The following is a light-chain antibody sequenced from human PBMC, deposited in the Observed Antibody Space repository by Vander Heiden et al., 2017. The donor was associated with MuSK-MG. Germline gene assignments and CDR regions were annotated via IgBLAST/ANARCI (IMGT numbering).Light chain of an antibody. V-gene: IGKV3-20*01. J-gene: IGKJ1*01. CDR2: GAS. CDR3: EHYSNSQT. Sequence: EIVLTQSPGTLSLSPGDGATLSCRASQSVSSSYLGWYQQKPGQAPRLLIFGASSRASGIPDRFSGSGSGTDFTLTMSRLEPEDIAVYYWEHYSNSQTFGQGTRVEIK. CDR1: QSVSSSY.